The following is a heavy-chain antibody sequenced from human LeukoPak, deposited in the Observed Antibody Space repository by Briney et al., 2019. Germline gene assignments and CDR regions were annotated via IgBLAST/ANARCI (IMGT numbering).Heavy chain of an antibody. D-gene: IGHD6-13*01. Sequence: PGGSLRLSCAASGFTFSSYAMSWVRQAPGKGLEWVSAISGSGGSTYYADSVKGRFTISRDSSKNTLYLQMNSLRAEDTAVYYCARDLGSSWYDGWFDPWGQGTLVTVSS. V-gene: IGHV3-23*01. CDR1: GFTFSSYA. CDR2: ISGSGGST. J-gene: IGHJ5*02. CDR3: ARDLGSSWYDGWFDP.